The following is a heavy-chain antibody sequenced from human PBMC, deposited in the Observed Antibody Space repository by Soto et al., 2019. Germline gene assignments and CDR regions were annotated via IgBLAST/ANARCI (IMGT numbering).Heavy chain of an antibody. CDR1: GGSLSRYY. D-gene: IGHD6-13*01. CDR2: IYTSGST. Sequence: SETLSLTCSVSGGSLSRYYWTWIRQPAGKGLEWIGRIYTSGSTNYNPSLRSRVTMSVDTSKNQFSLKLSSVTAADTAVYYCAAYSSSLGTFDIWGQGTKVT. J-gene: IGHJ3*02. CDR3: AAYSSSLGTFDI. V-gene: IGHV4-4*07.